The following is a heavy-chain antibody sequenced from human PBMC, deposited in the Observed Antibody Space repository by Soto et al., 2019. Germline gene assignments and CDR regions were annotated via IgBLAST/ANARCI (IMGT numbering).Heavy chain of an antibody. Sequence: PVGSLRLSCAASGFTFSSYGMHWVRQAPGKGLEWVAVIWYDGSKKYYVDSVKGRFTISRDNSKNTLYLQMNSLRAEDTAVYYCARDGYCSGGSCYSVPVFDYWGQGTLVTVSS. CDR1: GFTFSSYG. CDR2: IWYDGSKK. CDR3: ARDGYCSGGSCYSVPVFDY. J-gene: IGHJ4*02. D-gene: IGHD2-15*01. V-gene: IGHV3-33*01.